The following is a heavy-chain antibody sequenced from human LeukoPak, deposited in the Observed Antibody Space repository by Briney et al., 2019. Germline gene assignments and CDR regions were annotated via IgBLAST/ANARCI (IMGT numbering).Heavy chain of an antibody. V-gene: IGHV1-2*02. J-gene: IGHJ5*02. CDR1: GYTFSDYY. CDR3: ARSIAATPCNWFDP. CDR2: VNPDSGDT. Sequence: ASVKVSCKASGYTFSDYYIHWVRQAPAQALAWMGWVNPDSGDTKYAQMFQGRGTMTRDTSIATAYMELSSLTPDDTALYYCARSIAATPCNWFDPWGQGTLITVSS. D-gene: IGHD2-15*01.